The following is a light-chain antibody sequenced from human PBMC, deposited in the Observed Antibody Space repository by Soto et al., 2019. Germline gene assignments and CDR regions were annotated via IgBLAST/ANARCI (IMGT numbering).Light chain of an antibody. CDR3: SSYTSSSIPYV. CDR2: EVS. V-gene: IGLV2-14*01. J-gene: IGLJ1*01. Sequence: QSVLTQPASVSGSPGQSIAISCTGTSSDVGAYNHVSWYQQHPGKAPKLTIYEVSNRPSGVSNRFSGSKSGNTASLTIYGLQAEDEADYYCSSYTSSSIPYVFGTGTKLTVL. CDR1: SSDVGAYNH.